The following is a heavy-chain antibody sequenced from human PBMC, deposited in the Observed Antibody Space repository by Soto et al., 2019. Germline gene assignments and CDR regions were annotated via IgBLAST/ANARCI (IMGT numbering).Heavy chain of an antibody. V-gene: IGHV3-23*01. D-gene: IGHD6-19*01. CDR1: GFTLSNYA. Sequence: QPGGSLRLSCAASGFTLSNYAMSWVRQAPGKGLEWVSTFSGTGGYTYYTDSVKGRFTISRDNGKNSLYLQMNSLRDEDTAVYYCARLYTSGWYFDHWGQGTLVTVSS. CDR2: FSGTGGYT. J-gene: IGHJ4*02. CDR3: ARLYTSGWYFDH.